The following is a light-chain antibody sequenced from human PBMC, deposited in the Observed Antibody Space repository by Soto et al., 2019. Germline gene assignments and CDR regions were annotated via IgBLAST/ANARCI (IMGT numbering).Light chain of an antibody. J-gene: IGKJ3*01. CDR1: QNINTY. V-gene: IGKV1-39*01. Sequence: EIKMNQSPSSLSASVGDRVTITCRASQNINTYLNWYQQKPGKAPKLLIFDAASLQSGVPSRFSGGGSRTDFTLTITSLQPEDFATYYCQQTSSAPFTFGPGTKVDIK. CDR2: DAA. CDR3: QQTSSAPFT.